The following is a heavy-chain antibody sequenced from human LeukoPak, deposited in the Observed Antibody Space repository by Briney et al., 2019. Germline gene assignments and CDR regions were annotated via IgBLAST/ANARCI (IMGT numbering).Heavy chain of an antibody. J-gene: IGHJ5*02. CDR1: GYNFTDYW. D-gene: IGHD3-22*01. CDR2: IYPGDSDT. CDR3: ARRLSYYESSGYFLGWFDP. Sequence: GESLKISCKGSGYNFTDYWIGWVRQVPGKGLEWMGIIYPGDSDTRYSPSFQGQVTISVDKSLNTAYLQWTSLKASDSAMYYCARRLSYYESSGYFLGWFDPWGQGTLVTVSS. V-gene: IGHV5-51*01.